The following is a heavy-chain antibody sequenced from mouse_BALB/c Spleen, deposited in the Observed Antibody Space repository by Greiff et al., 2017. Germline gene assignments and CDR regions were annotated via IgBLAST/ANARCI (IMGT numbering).Heavy chain of an antibody. V-gene: IGHV7-3*02. Sequence: EVNVVESGGGLVQPGGSLRLSCATSGFTFTDYYMSWVRQPPGKALEWLGFIRNKANGYTTEYSASVKGRFTISRDNSQSILYLQMNTLRAEDSATYYCARDRPYYFDYWGQGTTLTVSS. CDR3: ARDRPYYFDY. J-gene: IGHJ2*01. CDR1: GFTFTDYY. CDR2: IRNKANGYTT.